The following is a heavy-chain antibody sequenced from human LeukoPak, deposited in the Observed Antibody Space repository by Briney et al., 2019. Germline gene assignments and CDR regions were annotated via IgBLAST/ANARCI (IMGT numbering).Heavy chain of an antibody. CDR3: AKDRSSILWYFDY. V-gene: IGHV3-23*01. CDR2: ISGSGGTT. J-gene: IGHJ4*02. Sequence: GGSLRLSCAASGFTFSSYAMSWVRQAPGKGLEWVSVISGSGGTTYYADSVQGRFTISRDNSKNTLSLQMNSLRAEDTAIYYCAKDRSSILWYFDYWGQGAQVTVSS. CDR1: GFTFSSYA. D-gene: IGHD3-3*02.